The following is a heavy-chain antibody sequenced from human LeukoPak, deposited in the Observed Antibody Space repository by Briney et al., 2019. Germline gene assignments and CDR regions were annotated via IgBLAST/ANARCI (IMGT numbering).Heavy chain of an antibody. Sequence: GGSLRLSCAASGFTFSTFAMIWVRQPPGKGLEWVSSIFPSGGEIHYADSVRGRFTISRDNSKSTLSLQMNSLRAEDTAIYYCVSYRQVLLPFESWGQGTLVTVSS. D-gene: IGHD2-8*02. CDR1: GFTFSTFA. CDR2: IFPSGGEI. V-gene: IGHV3-23*01. CDR3: VSYRQVLLPFES. J-gene: IGHJ4*02.